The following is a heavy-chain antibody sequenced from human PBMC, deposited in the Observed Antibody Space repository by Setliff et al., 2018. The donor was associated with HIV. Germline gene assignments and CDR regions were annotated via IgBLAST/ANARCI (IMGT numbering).Heavy chain of an antibody. Sequence: GESLKISCKGSGSTFANYWIGWVRQMPGKGLEWMGIIYPGDSDTTYNPSFQGQVTISVDKSITSAFLQLRRVKVSDTGLYFCARSRVGSSDAFDVWGQGTLVTVSS. V-gene: IGHV5-51*01. D-gene: IGHD3-10*01. CDR2: IYPGDSDT. CDR3: ARSRVGSSDAFDV. CDR1: GSTFANYW. J-gene: IGHJ3*01.